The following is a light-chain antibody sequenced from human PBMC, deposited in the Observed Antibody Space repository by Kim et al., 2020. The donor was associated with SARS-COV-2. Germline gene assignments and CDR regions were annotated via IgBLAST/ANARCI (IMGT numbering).Light chain of an antibody. CDR1: QCVLYSSNNKNY. J-gene: IGKJ4*01. V-gene: IGKV4-1*01. Sequence: ATINCKSSQCVLYSSNNKNYLAWYQQKPGQPPKLLIYWASTRESGVPDRFSGSGSGTDFTLTISSLQAEDVAVYYCQQYYSTLLTFGGGTKVDIK. CDR2: WAS. CDR3: QQYYSTLLT.